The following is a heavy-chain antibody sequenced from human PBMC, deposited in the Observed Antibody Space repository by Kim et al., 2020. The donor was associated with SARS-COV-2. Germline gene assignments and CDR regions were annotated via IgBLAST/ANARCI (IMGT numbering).Heavy chain of an antibody. J-gene: IGHJ5*02. Sequence: SETLSLTCTVSGDSISSSSYYWGWIRQPPGKGLEWIGSIYYSGSTYYNPSLKSRVTISVDTSKNQFSLKLSSVTAADTAVYYCARWDSGSPGDGTVIVRYNWFDPWGQGTLVTVSS. CDR1: GDSISSSSYY. D-gene: IGHD4-17*01. CDR2: IYYSGST. V-gene: IGHV4-39*07. CDR3: ARWDSGSPGDGTVIVRYNWFDP.